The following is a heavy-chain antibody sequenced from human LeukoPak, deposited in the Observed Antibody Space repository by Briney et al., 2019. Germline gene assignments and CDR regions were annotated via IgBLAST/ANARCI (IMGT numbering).Heavy chain of an antibody. CDR3: AHYYGSGSSSRGFDP. CDR2: IYHSGST. D-gene: IGHD3-10*01. J-gene: IGHJ5*02. CDR1: GGSIISGGYY. Sequence: SQTLSLTCTVSGGSIISGGYYWSWTRQPPGKGLEWIGYIYHSGSTYYNPSLKSRVTISVDKSKNQFSLKLSSVTAADTAVYYCAHYYGSGSSSRGFDPWGQGTLVTVSS. V-gene: IGHV4-30-2*01.